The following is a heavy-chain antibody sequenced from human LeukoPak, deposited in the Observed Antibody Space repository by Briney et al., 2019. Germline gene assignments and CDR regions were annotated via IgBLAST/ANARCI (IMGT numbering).Heavy chain of an antibody. Sequence: GGSLRLSCAASGFTFSSFSMSWVRQAPEKGLEWVSTISLIGDNTYYADSVKGRFTISRDNSKNTLYLQMNSLRAEDTAVYYCAKATPPYSSGWHLVYFDYWGQGTLVTVSS. V-gene: IGHV3-23*01. CDR1: GFTFSSFS. CDR2: ISLIGDNT. J-gene: IGHJ4*02. CDR3: AKATPPYSSGWHLVYFDY. D-gene: IGHD6-19*01.